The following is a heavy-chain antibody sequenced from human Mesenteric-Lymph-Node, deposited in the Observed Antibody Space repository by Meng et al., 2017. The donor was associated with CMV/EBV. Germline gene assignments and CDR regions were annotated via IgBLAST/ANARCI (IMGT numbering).Heavy chain of an antibody. V-gene: IGHV1-2*02. CDR3: AYQLHIVGGLPDY. D-gene: IGHD1-26*01. Sequence: CKASGDSFTGNYLHWVRQAPGQGPEWMGWISPNTGATYYLQKFQGRVTMTRDRSISTAYMELSRLNFDDTAVYFCAYQLHIVGGLPDYWGQGTLVTVSS. CDR1: GDSFTGNY. CDR2: ISPNTGAT. J-gene: IGHJ4*02.